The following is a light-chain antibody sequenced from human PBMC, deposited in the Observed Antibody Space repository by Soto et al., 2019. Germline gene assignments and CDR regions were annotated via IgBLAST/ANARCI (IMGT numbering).Light chain of an antibody. CDR3: QQYNDFQYT. V-gene: IGKV1-5*03. Sequence: DIQMTQSPSTLSASVGDRVTITCRASQSISNYLAWYQQKPGEAPKLLIYKATTLQRGVPSRFSGSGSGTDFSLTISSLQPVDSATYYCQQYNDFQYTFGQGTKVDIK. CDR1: QSISNY. CDR2: KAT. J-gene: IGKJ2*01.